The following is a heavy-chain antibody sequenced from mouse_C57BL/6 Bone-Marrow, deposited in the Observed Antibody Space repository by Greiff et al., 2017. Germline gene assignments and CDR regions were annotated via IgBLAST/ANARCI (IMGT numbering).Heavy chain of an antibody. CDR1: GVNIKDDY. CDR3: TPTLRPFAY. V-gene: IGHV14-4*01. J-gene: IGHJ3*01. Sequence: EVQLQQPGAELVRPGASVKLSCTASGVNIKDDYMHWVKQRPEQGLEWIGWIDPEDGDTEYAPKFQGKATLTADKSSNTAYMQLSSLTSEDTSVYSCTPTLRPFAYWGQGTLVTVSA. CDR2: IDPEDGDT.